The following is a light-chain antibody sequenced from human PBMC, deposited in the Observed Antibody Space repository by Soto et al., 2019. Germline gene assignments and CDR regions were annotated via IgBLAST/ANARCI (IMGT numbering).Light chain of an antibody. Sequence: EIVLTQSPATLSVSPGERATLSCRASQSFSNNLAWYQQRPGQAPRLLIYGASTRATGVPARFSGSGSGTDFTLTISSLQSEDFAVYYCQQYNIWPPWTFGQGTKVDI. CDR1: QSFSNN. CDR2: GAS. CDR3: QQYNIWPPWT. V-gene: IGKV3-15*01. J-gene: IGKJ1*01.